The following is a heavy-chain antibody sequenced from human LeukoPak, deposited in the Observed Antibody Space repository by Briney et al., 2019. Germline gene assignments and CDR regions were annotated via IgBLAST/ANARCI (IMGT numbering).Heavy chain of an antibody. Sequence: SETLSLTCTVSGGSISSSSYYWGWIRQPPGKGLEWIGSIYYSGSTYYNPSLKSRVTISVDTSKNQFSLKLSSVTAADTAVYYCARGRYFDWSPLGYWGQGTLVTVSS. CDR2: IYYSGST. CDR1: GGSISSSSYY. D-gene: IGHD3-9*01. CDR3: ARGRYFDWSPLGY. V-gene: IGHV4-39*07. J-gene: IGHJ4*02.